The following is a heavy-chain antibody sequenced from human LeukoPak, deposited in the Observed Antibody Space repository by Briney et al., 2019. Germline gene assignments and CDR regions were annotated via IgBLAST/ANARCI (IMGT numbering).Heavy chain of an antibody. V-gene: IGHV4-59*01. CDR1: GGSISSYY. CDR2: IYYSGST. Sequence: PSETLSLTCTVSGGSISSYYWSWIRQPPGKGLEWIGYIYYSGSTNYNPSLKSRVTISVDTSKNQFSLKLSSVTAADTAVYYCARMIRLSGTDVWGQGTTVTVSS. CDR3: ARMIRLSGTDV. J-gene: IGHJ6*02. D-gene: IGHD3-16*01.